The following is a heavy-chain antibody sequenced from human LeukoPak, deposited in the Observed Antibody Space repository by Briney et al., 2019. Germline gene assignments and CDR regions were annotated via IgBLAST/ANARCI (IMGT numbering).Heavy chain of an antibody. CDR3: ARRAGAYSHPYDY. J-gene: IGHJ4*02. Sequence: GGSLRLSCAASGFSFKDYNVHWVRQAPGKGLEWVAVITYDGSNKYYTDSVKGRFTISRDNSKNTLYLQMNSLRAEDTAVYYCARRAGAYSHPYDYWGQGTLVTVSS. V-gene: IGHV3-30*03. D-gene: IGHD4/OR15-4a*01. CDR2: ITYDGSNK. CDR1: GFSFKDYN.